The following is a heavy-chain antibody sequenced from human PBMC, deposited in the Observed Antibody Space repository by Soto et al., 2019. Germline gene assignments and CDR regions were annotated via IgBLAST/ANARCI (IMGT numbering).Heavy chain of an antibody. J-gene: IGHJ4*02. V-gene: IGHV4-34*01. CDR1: GGSFSGYY. CDR2: INHSGST. D-gene: IGHD2-8*02. CDR3: AIDKITGLFDY. Sequence: QVQLQQWGAGLLKPSETLSLTCAVYGGSFSGYYWTWIRQPPGTGLEWIGEINHSGSTNYNPSLKSRVTLSVDTSKNQFSLKLTSLTAADTDVYYGAIDKITGLFDYWGQGTLVTVSS.